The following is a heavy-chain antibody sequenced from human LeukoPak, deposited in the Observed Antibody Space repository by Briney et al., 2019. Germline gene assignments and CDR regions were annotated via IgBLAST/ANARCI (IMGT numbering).Heavy chain of an antibody. CDR3: ARQRVNWGLVNDY. D-gene: IGHD7-27*01. CDR2: IYPGDSDI. V-gene: IGHV5-51*01. Sequence: GESLKISCKGSGYSFTTYWIGWGRQMPGKVLEWMGIIYPGDSDIRYSPSFQGQVTISADKSISTAYLQWSSLKASDTAMYYCARQRVNWGLVNDYWGQGTLVTVSS. CDR1: GYSFTTYW. J-gene: IGHJ4*02.